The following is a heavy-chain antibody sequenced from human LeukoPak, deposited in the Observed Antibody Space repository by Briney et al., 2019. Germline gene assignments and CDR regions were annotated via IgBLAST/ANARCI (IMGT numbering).Heavy chain of an antibody. CDR2: IYYSGST. D-gene: IGHD4-17*01. V-gene: IGHV4-59*08. J-gene: IGHJ1*01. Sequence: SETLSLTCTVSGGSISSYYWSWIRQPPGKGLEWIGYIYYSGSTNYNPSLKSRVTISVDTSKNQFSLKLSSVTAADTAVYYCARHGDGDYAEYFQHWGQGTLVTVSS. CDR3: ARHGDGDYAEYFQH. CDR1: GGSISSYY.